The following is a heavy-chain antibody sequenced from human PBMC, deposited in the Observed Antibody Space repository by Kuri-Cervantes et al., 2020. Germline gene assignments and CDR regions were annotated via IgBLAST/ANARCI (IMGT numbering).Heavy chain of an antibody. Sequence: LSLTCAASGFSFSSYGMHWVRQAPGKGLEWLANIKQDGSEKYYVDSVKGRFTISRDNAKNSLYLQMNSLRAEDTAVYYCVRDLYGAGPFWGQGTLVTVS. CDR1: GFSFSSYG. CDR2: IKQDGSEK. CDR3: VRDLYGAGPF. J-gene: IGHJ4*02. D-gene: IGHD4-17*01. V-gene: IGHV3-7*01.